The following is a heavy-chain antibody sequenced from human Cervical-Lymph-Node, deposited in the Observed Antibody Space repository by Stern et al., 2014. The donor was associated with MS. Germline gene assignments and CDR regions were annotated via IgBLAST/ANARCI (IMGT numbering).Heavy chain of an antibody. CDR2: IYHRGNA. V-gene: IGHV4-4*02. CDR3: ARVNSGYNWFDY. J-gene: IGHJ4*02. Sequence: VQLVESGPGLVKPSGTLSLTCAVSGGSISDTNWWGWVRQTPGMGLEWIGEIYHRGNANLSPSPKSRVTMSVDKSKNQVALEVKSVTAADTAIYYCARVNSGYNWFDYWGQGTQVTVSS. D-gene: IGHD5-12*01. CDR1: GGSISDTNW.